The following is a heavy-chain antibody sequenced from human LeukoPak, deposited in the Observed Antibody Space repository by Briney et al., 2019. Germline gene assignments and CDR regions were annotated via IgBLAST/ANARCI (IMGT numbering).Heavy chain of an antibody. J-gene: IGHJ5*02. Sequence: GASVKVSCKASGYPFTGYHVQWVRQAPGQGLEWVGRIYPDSGETIYAQKFQGRVTMTRDTSISTAYMELSRLTSDDTAVYYCAALGSRIKQRIDPWGQGTPVTVSS. V-gene: IGHV1-2*02. CDR3: AALGSRIKQRIDP. CDR1: GYPFTGYH. D-gene: IGHD7-27*01. CDR2: IYPDSGET.